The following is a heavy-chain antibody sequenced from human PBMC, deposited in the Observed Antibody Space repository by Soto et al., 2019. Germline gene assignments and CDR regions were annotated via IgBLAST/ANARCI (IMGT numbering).Heavy chain of an antibody. Sequence: ASVKVASKASGYTFTISGITVVRQAPGQGLEWMGWISAYNGNTNYAQKLQGRVTMTTDTSTSTAYMELRSLRSDDTAVYYCAREITGWFDPWCQGTLVTVSA. J-gene: IGHJ5*02. CDR1: GYTFTISG. D-gene: IGHD1-20*01. V-gene: IGHV1-18*01. CDR2: ISAYNGNT. CDR3: AREITGWFDP.